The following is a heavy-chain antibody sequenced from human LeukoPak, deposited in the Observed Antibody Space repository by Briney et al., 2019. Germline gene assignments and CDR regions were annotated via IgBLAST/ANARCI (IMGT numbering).Heavy chain of an antibody. CDR3: ARGGYSYDYNFDY. V-gene: IGHV4-61*02. Sequence: SETLSLTCTVSGGSISSGSYYWSWIRQPAGKGLEWIERIYTSGSTNYNPSLKSRVTISVDTSKNQFSLKLSSVTAADTAVYYCARGGYSYDYNFDYWGQGTLVTVSS. CDR2: IYTSGST. J-gene: IGHJ4*02. D-gene: IGHD5-18*01. CDR1: GGSISSGSYY.